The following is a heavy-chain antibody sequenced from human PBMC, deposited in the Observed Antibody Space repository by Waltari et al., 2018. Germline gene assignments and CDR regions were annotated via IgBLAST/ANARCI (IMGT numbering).Heavy chain of an antibody. CDR3: AHSRDISGSSIVVVPFDY. CDR1: GFSPSTSGVG. V-gene: IGHV2-5*01. Sequence: QITLKESGPTLVTPTQTLTLTCTFSGFSPSTSGVGVGWIRHPPGKALEWLALMYWNDDKRYSPSLNGRLTIPQDSSQHQVVLTMTNMDPVDTATYYCAHSRDISGSSIVVVPFDYWGQGTLVTVSS. J-gene: IGHJ4*02. CDR2: MYWNDDK. D-gene: IGHD3-22*01.